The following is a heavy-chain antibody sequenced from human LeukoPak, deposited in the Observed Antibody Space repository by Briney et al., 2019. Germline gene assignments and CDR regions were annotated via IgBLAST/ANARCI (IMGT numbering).Heavy chain of an antibody. Sequence: ASEKVSCKASGYTFTNYTITWVRQAPGQGLDWMGRINPNNGGTNYAQKFQGRVTMSRDMSMSTAYMELSRLRSDDTAVYYCAGEDNSSGYRPFDIWGQGTMVIVPS. CDR3: AGEDNSSGYRPFDI. CDR1: GYTFTNYT. D-gene: IGHD3-22*01. CDR2: INPNNGGT. V-gene: IGHV1-2*06. J-gene: IGHJ3*02.